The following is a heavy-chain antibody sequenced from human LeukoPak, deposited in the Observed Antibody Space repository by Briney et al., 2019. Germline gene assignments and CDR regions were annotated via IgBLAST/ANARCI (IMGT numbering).Heavy chain of an antibody. D-gene: IGHD3-10*01. CDR1: GFTVSSNY. J-gene: IGHJ6*02. Sequence: GGSLRLSCAASGFTVSSNYMSWVRQAPGKGLEGVSVIYNGGSTYYAHSVKGRFTISRDNSKHTLYLQMNSLRAEDTAVYYCASAVLLWFWELSGMDVWGQGTTVTVSS. CDR3: ASAVLLWFWELSGMDV. CDR2: IYNGGST. V-gene: IGHV3-66*01.